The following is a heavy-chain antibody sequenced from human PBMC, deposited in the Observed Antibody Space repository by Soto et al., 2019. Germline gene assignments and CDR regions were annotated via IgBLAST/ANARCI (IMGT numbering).Heavy chain of an antibody. J-gene: IGHJ6*02. CDR2: IIPTFGTG. CDR1: GGTFNNYA. V-gene: IGHV1-69*01. D-gene: IGHD3-10*01. Sequence: QVLLVQSGPEVKKPGSSVKVSCKASGGTFNNYAINWVRQAPGKGLGWMGGIIPTFGTGNHAQKFQGRVRITADESTTTAYMELNSLRSEDTAIYYCSSFDGTLVRGGLSSPYEMDVWGQGTTVIVSS. CDR3: SSFDGTLVRGGLSSPYEMDV.